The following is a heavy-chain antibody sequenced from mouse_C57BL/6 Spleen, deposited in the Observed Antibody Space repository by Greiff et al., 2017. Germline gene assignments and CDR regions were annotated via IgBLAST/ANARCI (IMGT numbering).Heavy chain of an antibody. J-gene: IGHJ3*01. D-gene: IGHD2-4*01. CDR1: GYAFSSSW. CDR2: IYPGDGDT. Sequence: QVQLKESGPELVKPGASVKISCKASGYAFSSSWMNWVKQRPGKGLEWIGRIYPGDGDTNYNGKFKGKATLTADKSSSTAYMQLSSLTSEDSAVYCCADYDYDAGFAYWGQGTLVTFSA. V-gene: IGHV1-82*01. CDR3: ADYDYDAGFAY.